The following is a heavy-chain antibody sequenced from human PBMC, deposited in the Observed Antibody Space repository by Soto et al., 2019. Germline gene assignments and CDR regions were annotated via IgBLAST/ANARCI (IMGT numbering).Heavy chain of an antibody. D-gene: IGHD6-25*01. J-gene: IGHJ4*02. Sequence: GGSLRLSCAASGFTFTNYAMHWVRQAPGKGLEWVSGISRGGDNTYYADSVKGRFTISRDNSKNTLYLQMDSLRPEDTATYYCAKGGGGSVWTQYYFDDWGPGTLVTLSS. CDR3: AKGGGGSVWTQYYFDD. CDR1: GFTFTNYA. CDR2: ISRGGDNT. V-gene: IGHV3-23*01.